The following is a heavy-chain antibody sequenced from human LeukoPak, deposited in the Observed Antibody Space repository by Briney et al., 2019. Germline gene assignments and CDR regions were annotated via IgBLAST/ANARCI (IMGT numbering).Heavy chain of an antibody. CDR3: ATDLNWVAY. CDR2: INQDSSER. CDR1: GITNYW. V-gene: IGHV3-7*01. J-gene: IGHJ4*02. D-gene: IGHD3-16*01. Sequence: GESLRLSCVGSGITNYWMTWVRQAPGKGLESVANINQDSSERYYLDSVKGRFTISRDNTKSSMFLQMNSLRVEDTGIYYCATDLNWVAYWGQGARVTVSS.